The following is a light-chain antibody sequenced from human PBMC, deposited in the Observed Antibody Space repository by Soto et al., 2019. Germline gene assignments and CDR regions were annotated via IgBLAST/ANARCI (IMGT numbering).Light chain of an antibody. V-gene: IGKV3-15*01. J-gene: IGKJ2*01. CDR3: QQYNNWPYT. CDR1: QSVSSN. Sequence: EIVMTQSPATLSVSPGERATLSCRASQSVSSNLAWYQQKPGQAPRLLIYGASTRATGIPARFSGRRSGTEFTLTISSLQSEDFAVYYCQQYNNWPYTFGKGTKLEIK. CDR2: GAS.